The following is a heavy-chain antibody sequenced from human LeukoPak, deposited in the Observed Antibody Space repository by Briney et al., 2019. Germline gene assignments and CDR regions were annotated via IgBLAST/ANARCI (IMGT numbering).Heavy chain of an antibody. V-gene: IGHV3-21*01. J-gene: IGHJ4*02. Sequence: GGSLRLSCAASGFTFSSYSMNWVRQAPGKGLEWVSSISSSSSYIYYADSVKGRFTISRDNAKNSLYLQMNSLRAEDTAVYYCARDKAAAGTIIDYWGQGTLVTVSS. CDR2: ISSSSSYI. CDR3: ARDKAAAGTIIDY. D-gene: IGHD6-13*01. CDR1: GFTFSSYS.